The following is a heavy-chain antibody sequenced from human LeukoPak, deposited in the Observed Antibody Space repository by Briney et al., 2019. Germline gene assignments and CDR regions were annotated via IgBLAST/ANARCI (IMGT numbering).Heavy chain of an antibody. CDR3: ARDPSSLCWVGAFDI. D-gene: IGHD3-10*02. J-gene: IGHJ3*02. CDR1: GFTFSSYW. Sequence: GGSLRLSCAASGFTFSSYWMSWVRQAPGKGLEWVANIKQDGSEKYYVDSVKGRFTISRDNAKNSLYLQMNSLRAEDTAVYYCARDPSSLCWVGAFDIWGQGTMVTVSS. CDR2: IKQDGSEK. V-gene: IGHV3-7*01.